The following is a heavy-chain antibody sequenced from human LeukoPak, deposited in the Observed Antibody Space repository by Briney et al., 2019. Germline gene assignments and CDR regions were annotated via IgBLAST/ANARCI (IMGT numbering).Heavy chain of an antibody. V-gene: IGHV1-3*01. CDR1: GYTFTSYA. CDR3: ARVPEYFDWPGADY. CDR2: INAGNGNT. D-gene: IGHD3-9*01. J-gene: IGHJ4*02. Sequence: ASVNVSCKASGYTFTSYAMHWVRQAPGQRLEWMGWINAGNGNTKYSQKFQGRVTITRDTSASTAYMELSSLRSEDTAVYYCARVPEYFDWPGADYWGQGTLVTVSS.